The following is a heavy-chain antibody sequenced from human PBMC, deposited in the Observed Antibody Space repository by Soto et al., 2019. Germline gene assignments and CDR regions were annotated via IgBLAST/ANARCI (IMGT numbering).Heavy chain of an antibody. D-gene: IGHD3-22*01. CDR3: ATDLYDSSGYSVANYYYYYGMDV. Sequence: ASVKVSCKASGYTFTGYYMHWVRQAPGQGLEWMGWINPNSGGTNYAQKFQGRVTMTRDTSISTAYMELSRLRSDDTAVYYCATDLYDSSGYSVANYYYYYGMDVWGQGTTVTVSS. CDR1: GYTFTGYY. J-gene: IGHJ6*02. V-gene: IGHV1-2*02. CDR2: INPNSGGT.